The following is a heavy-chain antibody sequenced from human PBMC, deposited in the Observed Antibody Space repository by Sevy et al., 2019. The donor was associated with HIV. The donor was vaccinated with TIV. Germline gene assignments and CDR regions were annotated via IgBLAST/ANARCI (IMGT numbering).Heavy chain of an antibody. V-gene: IGHV3-30*18. J-gene: IGHJ1*01. D-gene: IGHD1-26*01. CDR2: ISYDGSNK. Sequence: GGSLRLSCAASGFTFSSYGMHWVRQAPGKGLEWVAVISYDGSNKYYADSVKGRFTISRDNSKNTLYLQMNSLRAEDTAVYYCAKDPHSGSSLAEYFQHWGQGTLVTVSS. CDR3: AKDPHSGSSLAEYFQH. CDR1: GFTFSSYG.